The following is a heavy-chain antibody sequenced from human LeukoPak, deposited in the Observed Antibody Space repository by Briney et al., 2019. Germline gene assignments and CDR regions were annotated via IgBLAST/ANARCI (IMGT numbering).Heavy chain of an antibody. V-gene: IGHV3-30*03. D-gene: IGHD4-17*01. CDR1: GFTFSSYG. CDR3: GLAYGDYDY. J-gene: IGHJ4*02. CDR2: ISYDGSNK. Sequence: QPGGSLRLSCAASGFTFSSYGMHWVCQAPGKGLEWVAVISYDGSNKYYADSVKGRFTISRDNSKNTLYLQMNSLRAEDTAVYYCGLAYGDYDYWGQGTLVTVSS.